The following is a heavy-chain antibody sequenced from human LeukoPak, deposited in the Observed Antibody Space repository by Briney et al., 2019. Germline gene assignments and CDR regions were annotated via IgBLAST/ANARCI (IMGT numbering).Heavy chain of an antibody. CDR3: ARQVVVVPAAILAWFDP. CDR1: GGTFSSYA. J-gene: IGHJ5*02. Sequence: GASVKVCCKAAGGTFSSYAISWVRQAPGQGLEWMGGIIPIFGTANHAQKFQGRVTITTDESTSTAYMELSSLRPEDTAVYYCARQVVVVPAAILAWFDPWGQGTLVTVSS. V-gene: IGHV1-69*05. D-gene: IGHD2-2*02. CDR2: IIPIFGTA.